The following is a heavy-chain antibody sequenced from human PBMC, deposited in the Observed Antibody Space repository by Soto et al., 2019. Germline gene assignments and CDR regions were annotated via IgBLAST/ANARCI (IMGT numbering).Heavy chain of an antibody. CDR3: ARDSSPAPVDH. CDR1: GFTFRGYS. CDR2: ISGSSSTM. Sequence: EVQLVESGGGLVQPGGSLRLSCVASGFTFRGYSMNWVRRAPGKGLEWVSYISGSSSTMYYADSVKGRFTISRDNAKNSLYLQMNSLRAEDTAVYYCARDSSPAPVDHWGQGTLVTVSS. D-gene: IGHD6-6*01. V-gene: IGHV3-48*01. J-gene: IGHJ4*02.